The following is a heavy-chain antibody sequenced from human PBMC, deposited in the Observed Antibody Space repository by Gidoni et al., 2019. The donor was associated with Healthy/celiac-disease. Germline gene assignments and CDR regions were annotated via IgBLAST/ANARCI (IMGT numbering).Heavy chain of an antibody. Sequence: QVQLQQWGAGLLKPSETLSLTCAVYGGSFSGYYWSWIRQPPGKGLEWIGEINHSGSTNYNPSLKSRVTISVDTSKNQFSLKLSSVTAADTAVYYCARGPTAASFDYWGQGTLVTVSS. D-gene: IGHD2-15*01. J-gene: IGHJ4*02. CDR1: GGSFSGYY. CDR3: ARGPTAASFDY. CDR2: INHSGST. V-gene: IGHV4-34*01.